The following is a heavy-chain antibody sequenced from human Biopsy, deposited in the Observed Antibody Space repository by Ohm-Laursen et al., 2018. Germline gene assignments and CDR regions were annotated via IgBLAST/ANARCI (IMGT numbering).Heavy chain of an antibody. CDR2: INQSGRT. J-gene: IGHJ5*02. Sequence: SDTLSLTCEVYGKTFSDYYWSWIRQPPGKGLEWIGQINQSGRTNYNPSLKSRVNISADKSNNQFSLKLTSVTSADTAVYFCGNEVHGRDSWGLGALVTVSS. CDR1: GKTFSDYY. CDR3: GNEVHGRDS. V-gene: IGHV4-34*08. D-gene: IGHD2-15*01.